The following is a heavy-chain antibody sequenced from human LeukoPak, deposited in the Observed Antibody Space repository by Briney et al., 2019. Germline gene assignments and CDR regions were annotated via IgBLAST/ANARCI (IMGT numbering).Heavy chain of an antibody. CDR1: GFTFSSYE. V-gene: IGHV3-48*03. D-gene: IGHD3-10*01. J-gene: IGHJ4*02. CDR2: ISISGSTI. CDR3: ARGSSFGELSH. Sequence: GGSLRLSCAASGFTFSSYEMNWVRQAPGKGLEWVSYISISGSTIYYADSVKGRFTISRDNAKNSLYLQMNSLRAEDTAVYYCARGSSFGELSHWGQGTLVTVSS.